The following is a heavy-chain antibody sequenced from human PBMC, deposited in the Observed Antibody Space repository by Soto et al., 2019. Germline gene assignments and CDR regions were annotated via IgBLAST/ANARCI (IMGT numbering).Heavy chain of an antibody. CDR2: IIPIFGTA. D-gene: IGHD6-13*01. Sequence: QVQLVQSGAEVKKPGSSVKVSCKASGGTFSSYAISWVRQAPGQGLEWMGGIIPIFGTANYAQKFQGRVTITADESTSTAYMELSSLRSEDTAVYYCATAIASTAAAGRKDYYYYGMDVWGQGTTVTVSS. CDR3: ATAIASTAAAGRKDYYYYGMDV. J-gene: IGHJ6*02. V-gene: IGHV1-69*01. CDR1: GGTFSSYA.